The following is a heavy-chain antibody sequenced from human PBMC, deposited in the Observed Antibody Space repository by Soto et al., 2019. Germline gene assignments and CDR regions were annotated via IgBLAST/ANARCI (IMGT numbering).Heavy chain of an antibody. D-gene: IGHD1-1*01. Sequence: WTWIRQHPGKGLEWIGYIYYSGTTYYNPSLKSRPTISMDTSENQFSPELTSVTAADTAIYFCASGHDAYKVRYWGQGTLVTVSS. CDR2: IYYSGTT. J-gene: IGHJ4*02. V-gene: IGHV4-31*02. CDR3: ASGHDAYKVRY.